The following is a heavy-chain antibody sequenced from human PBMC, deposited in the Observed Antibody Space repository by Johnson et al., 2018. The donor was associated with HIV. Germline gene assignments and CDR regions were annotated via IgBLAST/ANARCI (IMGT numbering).Heavy chain of an antibody. V-gene: IGHV3-30-3*01. CDR3: ARSSGYYGTDAFDI. D-gene: IGHD3-22*01. J-gene: IGHJ3*02. CDR1: GFTFSSYA. CDR2: ISYDGSNK. Sequence: QVLLVESGGGVVQPGRSLRLSCAASGFTFSSYAMHWVRKAPGKGLEWVAVISYDGSNKYYADSVQGRFTISRDNSKNTLYLQMNSLRPEDTAVYYCARSSGYYGTDAFDIWGQGTMVTVSS.